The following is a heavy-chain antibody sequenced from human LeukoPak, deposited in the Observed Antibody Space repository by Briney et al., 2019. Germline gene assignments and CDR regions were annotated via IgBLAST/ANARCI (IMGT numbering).Heavy chain of an antibody. CDR3: AKDLNWGLDY. D-gene: IGHD7-27*01. Sequence: QTGGSLRLSCAASGLTFSSYPMHWVRQAPGKGLEWVSAISGNGAKTYYVDSVKGRFTISRDNSKNTLYLQMSNLRADDTAVYYCAKDLNWGLDYWGQGTLVTVSS. CDR2: ISGNGAKT. CDR1: GLTFSSYP. V-gene: IGHV3-23*01. J-gene: IGHJ4*02.